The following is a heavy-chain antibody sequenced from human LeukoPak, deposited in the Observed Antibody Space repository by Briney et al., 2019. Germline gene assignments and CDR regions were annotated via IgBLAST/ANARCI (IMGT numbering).Heavy chain of an antibody. J-gene: IGHJ4*02. Sequence: GASVKVSCKASGYTFTNNYMHWVRQAPGQGLEWMGIISPGGGATSYAQKFQGRVTMTRDTSTSTVYMELSSLRSEDTAVYYCARGSFDGGNWALDYWGQGTLVTVSS. V-gene: IGHV1-46*01. CDR1: GYTFTNNY. CDR3: ARGSFDGGNWALDY. CDR2: ISPGGGAT. D-gene: IGHD4-23*01.